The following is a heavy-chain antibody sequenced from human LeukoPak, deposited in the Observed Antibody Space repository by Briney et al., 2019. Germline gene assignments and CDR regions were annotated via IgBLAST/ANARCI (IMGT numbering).Heavy chain of an antibody. CDR1: GFILSDYA. Sequence: GGSLRLSCAASGFILSDYAIHWVRQGPGKGLEYVAAISSNGAKTFYAEPVKGRFTISRDNSDNTVDLQMDSLRVEDMGVYYCARGRGGIYDSWGQGILVTVSS. CDR2: ISSNGAKT. V-gene: IGHV3-64*02. J-gene: IGHJ4*02. D-gene: IGHD1-26*01. CDR3: ARGRGGIYDS.